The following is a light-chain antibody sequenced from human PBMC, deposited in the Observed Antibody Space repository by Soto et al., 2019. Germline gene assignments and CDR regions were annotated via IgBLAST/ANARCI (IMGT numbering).Light chain of an antibody. CDR1: SGSIASNY. CDR2: EDN. CDR3: QSYDSSIVV. J-gene: IGLJ2*01. V-gene: IGLV6-57*04. Sequence: NFMLTQPHSVSESTGKTVTISCTRRSGSIASNYVQWYQQRPGSAPTTVIYEDNQRPSGVPDRFSGSIDSSSNSASLTISGLKTEDEADYYCQSYDSSIVVFGGGTKLTVL.